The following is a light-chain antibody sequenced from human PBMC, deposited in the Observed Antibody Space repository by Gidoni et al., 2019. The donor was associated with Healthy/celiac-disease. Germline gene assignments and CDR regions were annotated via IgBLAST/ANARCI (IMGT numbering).Light chain of an antibody. J-gene: IGKJ3*01. CDR1: QGISSY. V-gene: IGKV1-9*01. CDR3: QQLNSYPLVA. CDR2: AAS. Sequence: DIQLTQSPSFLSASVGDRVTITCRASQGISSYVAWYQQKPGKAPKLLIYAASTLQSGVPSRFSGSGSGTEFTLTISSLQPEDFATYYCQQLNSYPLVAFGPGTKVD.